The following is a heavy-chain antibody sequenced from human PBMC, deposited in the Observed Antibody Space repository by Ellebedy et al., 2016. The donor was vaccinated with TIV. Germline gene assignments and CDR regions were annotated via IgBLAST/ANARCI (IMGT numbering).Heavy chain of an antibody. Sequence: GESLKISCAASGFTFSSYAMHWVRQAPGKGLEWVSAISGSGGSTYYADSVKGRFTISRDNSKNTLYLQMNSLRAEDTAVYYCASGSYCSSTSCYTRSFDYWGQGTLVTVSS. J-gene: IGHJ4*02. CDR2: ISGSGGST. V-gene: IGHV3-23*01. D-gene: IGHD2-2*02. CDR3: ASGSYCSSTSCYTRSFDY. CDR1: GFTFSSYA.